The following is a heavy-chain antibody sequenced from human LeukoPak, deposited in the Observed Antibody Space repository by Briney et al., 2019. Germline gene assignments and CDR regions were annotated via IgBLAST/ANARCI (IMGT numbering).Heavy chain of an antibody. V-gene: IGHV3-23*01. J-gene: IGHJ6*03. CDR2: ISGSGGST. CDR3: AREHSGYDFPGRDYYYMDV. CDR1: GFTFSSYA. D-gene: IGHD5-12*01. Sequence: GGSLRLSCAASGFTFSSYAMSWVRQAPGKGLEWVSAISGSGGSTYYADSVKGRFTISRDNSKNTLYLQMNSLRAEDTAVYYCAREHSGYDFPGRDYYYMDVWGKGTTVTVSS.